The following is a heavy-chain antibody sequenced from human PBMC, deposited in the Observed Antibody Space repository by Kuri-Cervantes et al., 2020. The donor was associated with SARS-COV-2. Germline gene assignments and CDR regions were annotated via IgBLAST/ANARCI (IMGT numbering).Heavy chain of an antibody. D-gene: IGHD3-9*01. V-gene: IGHV4-34*01. CDR3: ARKYYDILTGYYTEDY. J-gene: IGHJ4*02. CDR1: GGSFSGYY. Sequence: ESLKISCAVYGGSFSGYYWSWIRQPPGKGLEWIGEINHSGSTNYNPSLKSRVTISVDTSKNQFSLKLSSVTAADTAVYYCARKYYDILTGYYTEDYWGQGTLVTVSS. CDR2: INHSGST.